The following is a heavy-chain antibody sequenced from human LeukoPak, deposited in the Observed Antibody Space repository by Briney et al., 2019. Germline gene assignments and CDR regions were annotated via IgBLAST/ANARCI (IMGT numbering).Heavy chain of an antibody. D-gene: IGHD3-22*01. CDR1: GGSFRGYY. Sequence: SETLSLTCAVYGGSFRGYYWSWIRQPPGKGLEWIGEINHSGSTNYNPSLKSRVTISVDTSKNQFSLKLSSVTAADTAVYYCARGVRYYYDSSGSNYYYFDYWGQGTLVTVSS. CDR2: INHSGST. V-gene: IGHV4-34*01. CDR3: ARGVRYYYDSSGSNYYYFDY. J-gene: IGHJ4*02.